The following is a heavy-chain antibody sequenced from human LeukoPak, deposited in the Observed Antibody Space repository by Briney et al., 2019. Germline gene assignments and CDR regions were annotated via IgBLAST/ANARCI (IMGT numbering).Heavy chain of an antibody. V-gene: IGHV5-51*01. D-gene: IGHD6-6*01. CDR1: GYSFTSNW. J-gene: IGHJ3*02. CDR3: ARTEQLGLVSGFDT. CDR2: IYPGDSDT. Sequence: GESLKISCKGSGYSFTSNWIGWVRQMPGKGLASMGIIYPGDSDTRYSPSFQGQVTISADKSTGTAYLQWSSLKASDSAMYYCARTEQLGLVSGFDTWGQGTMVTVSS.